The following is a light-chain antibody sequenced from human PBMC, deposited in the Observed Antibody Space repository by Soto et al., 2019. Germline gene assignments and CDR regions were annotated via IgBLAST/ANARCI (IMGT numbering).Light chain of an antibody. V-gene: IGLV2-14*01. Sequence: QSVLTQPASVSGSPGQSITISCTGSSRDVGAYNFVSWYQRHPGKAPKLILYEVTTRPSGVSSRFSGPKSGNTASLTISGLQADDEADYYCSSYTSTNTPYVFGTGTKVTVL. CDR3: SSYTSTNTPYV. CDR1: SRDVGAYNF. J-gene: IGLJ1*01. CDR2: EVT.